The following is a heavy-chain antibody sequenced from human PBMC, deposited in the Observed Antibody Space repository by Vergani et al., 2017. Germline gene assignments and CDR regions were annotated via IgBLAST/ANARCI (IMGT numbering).Heavy chain of an antibody. CDR1: GYSFTSYW. V-gene: IGHV5-51*01. Sequence: EVQLVQSGAEVKKPGESLKISCKGSGYSFTSYWIGWVRQMPGKGLEWMGIIYPGDSDTRYSPSIQGQVTISADKSISTAYLQWSSRKASDTAMYYCARHPYTAMVSDAFDIWGQGTMVTVSS. CDR2: IYPGDSDT. J-gene: IGHJ3*02. D-gene: IGHD5-18*01. CDR3: ARHPYTAMVSDAFDI.